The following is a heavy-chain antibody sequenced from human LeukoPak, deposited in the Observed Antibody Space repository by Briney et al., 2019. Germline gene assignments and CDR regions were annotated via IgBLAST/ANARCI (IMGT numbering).Heavy chain of an antibody. D-gene: IGHD3-10*01. CDR2: ISGSGGST. Sequence: PGGSLRLSCAASGFTFSSYAMSWVRQAPGKGLEWVSAISGSGGSTYYADSVKGRFTISRDNSKNTLYLQMNSLRAEDTAVYYCAKLSGFGGALGYFDYWGQGTLVTVSS. CDR1: GFTFSSYA. J-gene: IGHJ4*02. V-gene: IGHV3-23*01. CDR3: AKLSGFGGALGYFDY.